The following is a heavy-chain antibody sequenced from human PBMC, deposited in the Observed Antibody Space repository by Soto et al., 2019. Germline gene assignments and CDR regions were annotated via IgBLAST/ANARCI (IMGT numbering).Heavy chain of an antibody. CDR2: INPSGGST. CDR3: ATGGVYSNYGVDNWFDP. D-gene: IGHD4-4*01. V-gene: IGHV1-46*01. CDR1: GYTFTSYY. J-gene: IGHJ5*02. Sequence: GASVKVSCKASGYTFTSYYMHWVRQAPGQGLEWMGIINPSGGSTSYAQKFQGRVTMTRDTSTSTVYMELSSLRSEDTAVYYCATGGVYSNYGVDNWFDPWGQGTLVTVSS.